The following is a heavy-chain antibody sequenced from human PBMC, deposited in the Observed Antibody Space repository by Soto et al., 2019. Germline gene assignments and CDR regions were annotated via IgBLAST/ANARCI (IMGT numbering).Heavy chain of an antibody. D-gene: IGHD4-17*01. CDR3: ARLDDYGDYANWFDP. V-gene: IGHV4-59*08. J-gene: IGHJ5*02. CDR2: IYYSGST. Sequence: GGSISSYYWSWIRQPPGKGLEWIGYIYYSGSTNYNPSLKSRVTISVDTSKNQFSLKLSSVTAADTAVYYRARLDDYGDYANWFDPWGQGTLVTVSS. CDR1: GGSISSYY.